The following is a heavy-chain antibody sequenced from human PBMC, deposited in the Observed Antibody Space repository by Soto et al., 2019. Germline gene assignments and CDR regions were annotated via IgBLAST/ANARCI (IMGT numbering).Heavy chain of an antibody. D-gene: IGHD3-10*01. CDR3: ARPFYARESRDNWFDP. Sequence: PSETLSLTCTVSGGSISSYDYYWSWIRQHPAKGLEWIGYMSYSGSTYYNPSLRSRVTISIDTSKNQYSLNLDSVTAADTAVYFCARPFYARESRDNWFDPWGQGTLVTVSS. J-gene: IGHJ5*02. CDR2: MSYSGST. V-gene: IGHV4-31*03. CDR1: GGSISSYDYY.